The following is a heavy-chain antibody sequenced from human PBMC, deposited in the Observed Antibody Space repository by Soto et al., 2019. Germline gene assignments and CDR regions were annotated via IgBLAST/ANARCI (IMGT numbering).Heavy chain of an antibody. CDR1: GGTFSSYA. D-gene: IGHD6-19*01. Sequence: QVQLVQSGAEVKKPGSSVKVSCKASGGTFSSYAISWVRQAPGQGLEWMGGIIPIFGTANYAQKFQGRVTITADESTSTAYMELSSLRSEDTAVYYCAKTRKYSSGWFPVWFDPWGQGTLVTVSS. V-gene: IGHV1-69*01. CDR2: IIPIFGTA. CDR3: AKTRKYSSGWFPVWFDP. J-gene: IGHJ5*02.